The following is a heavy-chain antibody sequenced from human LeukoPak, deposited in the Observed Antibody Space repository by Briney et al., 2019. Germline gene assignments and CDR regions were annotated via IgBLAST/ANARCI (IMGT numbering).Heavy chain of an antibody. CDR2: MNPNSGNT. V-gene: IGHV1-8*02. Sequence: GASVKVSCKASGYTFTGYYMHWVRQAPGQGLEWMGWMNPNSGNTGYAQKFQGRVTMTRNTSISTAYMELSSLRSEDTAVYYCARAAAGQNGGYYFDYWGQGTLVTVSS. CDR3: ARAAAGQNGGYYFDY. J-gene: IGHJ4*02. CDR1: GYTFTGYY. D-gene: IGHD6-13*01.